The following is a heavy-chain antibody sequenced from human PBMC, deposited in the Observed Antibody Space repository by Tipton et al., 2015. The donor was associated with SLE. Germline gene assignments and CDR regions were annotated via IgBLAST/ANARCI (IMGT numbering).Heavy chain of an antibody. V-gene: IGHV4-31*03. J-gene: IGHJ4*02. Sequence: TLSLTCTVSGGSISSGGYYWSWIRQHPGKGLEWIGYIYYSGSTYYNPSLKSRVTISVDTSKNQFSLKLSSVTAADTAVYYCARDLGRLGEGRDYFDYWGQGTLVTVSS. CDR3: ARDLGRLGEGRDYFDY. CDR1: GGSISSGGYY. CDR2: IYYSGST. D-gene: IGHD3-16*01.